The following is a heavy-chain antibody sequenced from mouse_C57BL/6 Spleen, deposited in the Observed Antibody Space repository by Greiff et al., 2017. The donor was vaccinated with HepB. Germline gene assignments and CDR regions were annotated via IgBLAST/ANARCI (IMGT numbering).Heavy chain of an antibody. D-gene: IGHD1-1*01. J-gene: IGHJ2*01. CDR1: GYTFTSYW. CDR2: IHPNSGST. CDR3: ARYNIYGSSSYYFDY. V-gene: IGHV1-64*01. Sequence: QVQLQQPGAELVKPGASVKLSCKASGYTFTSYWMHWVKQRPGQGLEWIGMIHPNSGSTNYNEKFKSKATLTVDKSSSTAYMQLSSLTSEDSAVYYCARYNIYGSSSYYFDYWGQGTTLTVSS.